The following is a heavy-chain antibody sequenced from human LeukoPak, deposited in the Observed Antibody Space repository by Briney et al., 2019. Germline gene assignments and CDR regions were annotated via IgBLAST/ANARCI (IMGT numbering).Heavy chain of an antibody. J-gene: IGHJ6*02. CDR1: GFTFDDYA. CDR2: ISWNSLNT. V-gene: IGHV3-9*01. D-gene: IGHD1-1*01. CDR3: AKDRGTYSYAMDV. Sequence: GRSLRLSCAASGFTFDDYAMHWVRQPPGKGLEWVSGISWNSLNTGYADSVKGRFTISRDSAKNSLYLQMNSLRPEDTAFYYCAKDRGTYSYAMDVWGQGTTVTVSS.